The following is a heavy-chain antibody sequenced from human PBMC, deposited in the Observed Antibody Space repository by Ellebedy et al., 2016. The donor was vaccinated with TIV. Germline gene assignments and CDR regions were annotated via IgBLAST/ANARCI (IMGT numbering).Heavy chain of an antibody. CDR3: ARRGSYGDYAVQVNSWFDR. Sequence: ETLSLTCVASGFSFRSYWMSWVRQTPGKGLEWVANIYQDGSTQYYVDSVKGRFTISRDNAKNSLFLQMNSLRVEDTAVYYCARRGSYGDYAVQVNSWFDRWGRGTLVSGSS. J-gene: IGHJ5*02. CDR1: GFSFRSYW. D-gene: IGHD3-16*01. CDR2: IYQDGSTQ. V-gene: IGHV3-7*01.